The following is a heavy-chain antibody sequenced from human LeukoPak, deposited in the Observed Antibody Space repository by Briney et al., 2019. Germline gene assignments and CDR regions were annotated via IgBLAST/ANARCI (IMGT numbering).Heavy chain of an antibody. J-gene: IGHJ4*02. D-gene: IGHD3-22*01. CDR1: GGSISSYY. V-gene: IGHV4-59*08. CDR2: IYYSGST. CDR3: AGGYVKETFDY. Sequence: PSETLSLTCTVSGGSISSYYWSWIRQPPGKGLEWIGYIYYSGSTNYNPSLKSRVTISVDTSKNQFSLKLSSVTAADTAVYYCAGGYVKETFDYWGQGTLVTVSS.